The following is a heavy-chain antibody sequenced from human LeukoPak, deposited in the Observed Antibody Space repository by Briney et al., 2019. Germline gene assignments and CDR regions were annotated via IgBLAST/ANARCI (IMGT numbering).Heavy chain of an antibody. CDR2: IIPIFGTA. CDR3: AIMVRGVIPIDY. D-gene: IGHD3-10*01. CDR1: GDTFSSYA. J-gene: IGHJ4*02. V-gene: IGHV1-69*13. Sequence: EASVKVSCKASGDTFSSYAISWVRQAPGQGLEWMGGIIPIFGTANYAQKFQGRVTITADESTSTAYMELSSLRSEDTAVYYCAIMVRGVIPIDYWGQGTLVTVSS.